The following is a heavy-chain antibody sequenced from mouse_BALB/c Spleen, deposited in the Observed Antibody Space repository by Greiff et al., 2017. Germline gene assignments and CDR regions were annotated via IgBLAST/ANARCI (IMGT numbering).Heavy chain of an antibody. CDR2: IDPENGDT. V-gene: IGHV14-4*02. CDR3: KGGGYFDY. CDR1: GFNIKDYY. J-gene: IGHJ2*01. Sequence: EVQLQQSGAELVRSGASVKLSCTASGFNIKDYYMHWVKQRPEQGLEWIGWIDPENGDTEYAPKFQGKATMTADTSSNTAYLQLSSLTSEDTAVYYCKGGGYFDYWGQGTTLTVSS.